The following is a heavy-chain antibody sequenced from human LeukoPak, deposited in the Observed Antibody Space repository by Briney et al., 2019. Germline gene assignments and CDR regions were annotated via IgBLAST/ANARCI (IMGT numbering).Heavy chain of an antibody. V-gene: IGHV3-15*01. D-gene: IGHD1-26*01. CDR1: GLTFSSTW. Sequence: GESLRLSCLVSGLTFSSTWMSWVRQAPGKGLEWIGRIKSKTDGETTDYAAPLKGRFTLSRDDSKNTLYLQINSLKTEDTAVYYCTSDFRWELQVLYWGQRTLVTVSS. CDR3: TSDFRWELQVLY. J-gene: IGHJ4*02. CDR2: IKSKTDGETT.